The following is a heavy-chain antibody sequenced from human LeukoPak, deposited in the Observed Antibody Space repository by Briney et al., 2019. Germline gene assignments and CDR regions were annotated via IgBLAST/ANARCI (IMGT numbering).Heavy chain of an antibody. Sequence: SETLSLTCTVSGGSISTYYWSWIRQPPGKGLEWIGNIYNSGSINYNPSLKSRVTMSVDTAKNHFSLKLSSVTAADTAVYYCAVNSTKHAFDIWGRETSVSVSS. D-gene: IGHD5/OR15-5a*01. CDR2: IYNSGSI. CDR3: AVNSTKHAFDI. CDR1: GGSISTYY. V-gene: IGHV4-59*08. J-gene: IGHJ3*02.